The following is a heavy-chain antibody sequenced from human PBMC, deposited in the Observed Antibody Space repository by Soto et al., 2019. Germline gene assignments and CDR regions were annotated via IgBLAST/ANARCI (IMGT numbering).Heavy chain of an antibody. J-gene: IGHJ5*02. CDR3: ARGRSVVVVAATKPRGYWFDP. CDR1: GGSFSGYY. V-gene: IGHV4-34*01. D-gene: IGHD2-15*01. Sequence: PSETLSLTCAVYGGSFSGYYWSWIRQPPGKGLEWIGEINHSGSTNYNPSLKSRVTISVDTSKNQFSLKLSSVTAADTAVYYCARGRSVVVVAATKPRGYWFDPWGQGTLVTVSS. CDR2: INHSGST.